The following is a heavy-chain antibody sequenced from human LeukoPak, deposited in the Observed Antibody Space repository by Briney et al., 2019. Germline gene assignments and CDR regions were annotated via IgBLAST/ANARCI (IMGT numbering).Heavy chain of an antibody. CDR2: IIPILGIA. Sequence: GASVKVSCKASGGTFSSYAISWVRQAPGQGLEWMGRIIPILGIANYAQKFQGRVTITADKSTSTAYMELSSLRSEDTAVYYCARWEGSATSRIGYWGQGTLVTVSS. D-gene: IGHD3-10*01. CDR1: GGTFSSYA. J-gene: IGHJ4*02. CDR3: ARWEGSATSRIGY. V-gene: IGHV1-69*04.